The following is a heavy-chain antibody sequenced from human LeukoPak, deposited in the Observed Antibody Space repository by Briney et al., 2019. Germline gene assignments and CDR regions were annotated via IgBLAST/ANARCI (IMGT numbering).Heavy chain of an antibody. CDR1: GFTFSSYA. Sequence: GGSLRFSCAASGFTFSSYAMSWVRQAPGKGVEWVSAISGSGGSTYYADSVKGRFTISRDNSKNTLYLQMNSLRAEDTAVYYCAKVGDTAMAFDCWGQGTLVTVSS. V-gene: IGHV3-23*01. CDR3: AKVGDTAMAFDC. CDR2: ISGSGGST. J-gene: IGHJ4*02. D-gene: IGHD5-18*01.